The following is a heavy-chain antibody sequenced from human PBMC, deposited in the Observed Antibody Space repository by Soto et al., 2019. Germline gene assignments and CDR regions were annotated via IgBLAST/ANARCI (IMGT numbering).Heavy chain of an antibody. D-gene: IGHD3-22*01. V-gene: IGHV1-3*01. CDR1: GYTFTRSG. J-gene: IGHJ3*02. Sequence: ASVKVSCKASGYTFTRSGISWVRQAPGQRLEWMGWINAGNGNTKYSQKFQGRVTITRDTSASTAYMELSSLRSEDTAVYYCARSARLTYYYDSSGPDDAFDIWGQGTMVTVSS. CDR2: INAGNGNT. CDR3: ARSARLTYYYDSSGPDDAFDI.